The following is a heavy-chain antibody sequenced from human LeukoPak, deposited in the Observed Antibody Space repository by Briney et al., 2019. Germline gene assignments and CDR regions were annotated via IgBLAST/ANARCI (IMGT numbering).Heavy chain of an antibody. CDR2: ISSSSSTI. V-gene: IGHV3-48*01. CDR1: GFTFSSYS. CDR3: ARTYSLRFLEWLQIHFDY. Sequence: GGSLRLSCAASGFTFSSYSMNWVRQAPGKGLEWVSYISSSSSTIYYADSVKGRFTISRDNAKNSLYLQMNSLRAEDTAVYYCARTYSLRFLEWLQIHFDYWGQGTLVTVSS. D-gene: IGHD3-3*01. J-gene: IGHJ4*02.